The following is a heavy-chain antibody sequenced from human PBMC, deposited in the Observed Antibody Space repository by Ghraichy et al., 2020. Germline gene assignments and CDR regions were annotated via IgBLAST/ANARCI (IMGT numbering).Heavy chain of an antibody. V-gene: IGHV1-2*02. J-gene: IGHJ4*02. CDR2: INPNSGGS. D-gene: IGHD2-8*02. Sequence: ASVKVSCKASGYSFTTPFTHLVRQAPGQVLEWMGWINPNSGGSNFAQKLQGRVTMTRDSSISTAYLELRSDDTAVYYCARDYCSGGRCYFDYWGQGTLVTVSS. CDR3: ARDYCSGGRCYFDY. CDR1: GYSFTTPF.